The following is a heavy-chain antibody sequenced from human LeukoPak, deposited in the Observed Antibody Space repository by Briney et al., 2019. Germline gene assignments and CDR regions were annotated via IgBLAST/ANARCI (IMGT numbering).Heavy chain of an antibody. Sequence: SETLSLTCTLSGGSISSGGYYWSWIRQHPGKGLECIGYIYYSGSTYYNPSLKSLVTISVDTSKNQFSLKLSSVTAAVRPVYYCARVTVVVPAATNWFDPWGQGTLVTVSS. CDR1: GGSISSGGYY. D-gene: IGHD2-2*01. V-gene: IGHV4-31*01. CDR3: ARVTVVVPAATNWFDP. J-gene: IGHJ5*02. CDR2: IYYSGST.